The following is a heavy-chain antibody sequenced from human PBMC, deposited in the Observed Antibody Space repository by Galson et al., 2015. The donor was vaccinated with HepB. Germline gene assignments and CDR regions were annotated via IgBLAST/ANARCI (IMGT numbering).Heavy chain of an antibody. Sequence: SLRLSCAASGFTFSNYAMSWVRQAPGKGLEWVSVISGSGSSSGVTNYADSVKGRFTISRDNGKKILYLQMNSLRVEDTAIYYCAKGLSTTMFDVDTLFDYWGQGMLVTVSS. CDR3: AKGLSTTMFDVDTLFDY. V-gene: IGHV3-23*01. J-gene: IGHJ4*02. CDR2: ISGSGSSSGVT. D-gene: IGHD5-18*01. CDR1: GFTFSNYA.